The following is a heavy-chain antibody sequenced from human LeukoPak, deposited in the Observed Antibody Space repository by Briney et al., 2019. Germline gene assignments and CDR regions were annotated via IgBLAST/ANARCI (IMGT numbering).Heavy chain of an antibody. CDR2: ISYDGSNK. Sequence: GRSLRLSCAASGFTFSSYGMHWVRQAPGKGLEWEAVISYDGSNKYYADSVKGRFTISRDNSKNTLYLQMNSLRAEDTAVYYCAKDEGGYSSSWYRFGAFDIWGQGTMVTVSS. V-gene: IGHV3-30*18. J-gene: IGHJ3*02. CDR3: AKDEGGYSSSWYRFGAFDI. CDR1: GFTFSSYG. D-gene: IGHD6-13*01.